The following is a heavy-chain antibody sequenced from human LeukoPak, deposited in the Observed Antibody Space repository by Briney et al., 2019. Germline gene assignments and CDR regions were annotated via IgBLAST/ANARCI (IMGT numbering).Heavy chain of an antibody. CDR2: ISYDGSNK. Sequence: GGSLRLSCAASGFTFSSYGMHWVRQAPGKGLEWVAVISYDGSNKYYADSVKGRFTISRDNSKNTLYLQMNSLRAEDTAVYYCAKDLGTMVRGVIGDYWGQGTLVTVSS. CDR3: AKDLGTMVRGVIGDY. CDR1: GFTFSSYG. J-gene: IGHJ4*02. V-gene: IGHV3-30*18. D-gene: IGHD3-10*01.